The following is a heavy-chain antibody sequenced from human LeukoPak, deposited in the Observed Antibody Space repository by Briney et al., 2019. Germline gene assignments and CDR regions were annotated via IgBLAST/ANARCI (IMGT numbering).Heavy chain of an antibody. CDR1: GFTFTTYW. V-gene: IGHV3-7*05. CDR2: IKEDGSEK. J-gene: IGHJ4*02. D-gene: IGHD2-15*01. Sequence: PGGSLRLSCAASGFTFTTYWMSWVRQAPGKGLEWVANIKEDGSEKNYVDSVKGRFTISRDNAKNSLHLQMNSLRAEDTAVYYCARGGFRCHYWGQGTLVTVSA. CDR3: ARGGFRCHY.